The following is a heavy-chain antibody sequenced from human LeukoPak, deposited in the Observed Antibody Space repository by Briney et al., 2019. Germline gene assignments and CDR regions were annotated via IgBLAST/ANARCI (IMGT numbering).Heavy chain of an antibody. V-gene: IGHV3-30-3*01. CDR1: GFTFSSYA. Sequence: PGGSLRLSCAASGFTFSSYAMHWVRQAPGKGLEWVAVISYDGSNKYYADSVKGRFTISRDNSKNTLYLQMNSLRAEDTAVYYCARVLGTIFGVVIYYYYGMDVWGQGTTVTVSS. D-gene: IGHD3-3*01. CDR3: ARVLGTIFGVVIYYYYGMDV. CDR2: ISYDGSNK. J-gene: IGHJ6*02.